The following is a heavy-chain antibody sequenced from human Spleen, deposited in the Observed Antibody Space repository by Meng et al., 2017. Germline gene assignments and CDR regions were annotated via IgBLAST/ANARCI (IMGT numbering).Heavy chain of an antibody. CDR3: AKDIPSKADHYYYGMDV. CDR1: GFTFDDYA. J-gene: IGHJ6*02. V-gene: IGHV3-9*01. Sequence: SLKISCAASGFTFDDYAMHWVRQAPGKGLEWVSGITWNSGSKGYADSVKGRFTISRDNAKNSLYLQMNSLRAEDTALYYCAKDIPSKADHYYYGMDVWGQGTSVTVSS. CDR2: ITWNSGSK.